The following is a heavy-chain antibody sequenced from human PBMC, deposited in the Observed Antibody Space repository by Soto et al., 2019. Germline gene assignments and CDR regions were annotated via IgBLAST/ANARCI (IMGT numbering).Heavy chain of an antibody. CDR3: ARSPSYYYDRSGYYYAPFDY. Sequence: QVQLVQSGAEVKKPESSVKVSCKASGGTFSSYAISWVRQAPGQGLEWMGGVIPIFGTANYAQKFQGRVTITADESTSTAYMELSCLRSEDTAVYYFARSPSYYYDRSGYYYAPFDYWGQGTLVTVSS. J-gene: IGHJ4*02. CDR2: VIPIFGTA. CDR1: GGTFSSYA. V-gene: IGHV1-69*01. D-gene: IGHD3-22*01.